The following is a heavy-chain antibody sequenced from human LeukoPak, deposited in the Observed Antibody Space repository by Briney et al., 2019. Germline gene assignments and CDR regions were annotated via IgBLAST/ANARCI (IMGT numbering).Heavy chain of an antibody. CDR3: ASYVDTVMDNPPDSSGWYPLGY. J-gene: IGHJ4*02. CDR1: GYTFTSYG. CDR2: ISAYNGNT. D-gene: IGHD6-19*01. Sequence: ASVKVSCKASGYTFTSYGISWVRQAPGQGLEWMGWISAYNGNTNYAQKLQGRVTMTTDTSTSTAYMELRSLRSDDTAVYYCASYVDTVMDNPPDSSGWYPLGYWGQGTLVTVSS. V-gene: IGHV1-18*01.